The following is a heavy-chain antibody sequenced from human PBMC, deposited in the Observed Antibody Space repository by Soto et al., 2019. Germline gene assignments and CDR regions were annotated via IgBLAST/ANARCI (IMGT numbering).Heavy chain of an antibody. J-gene: IGHJ4*02. V-gene: IGHV1-58*01. CDR2: IVVGSGNT. CDR1: GFTFSSSA. CDR3: APSPNYYDSSGYSPN. Sequence: SVKVSCKASGFTFSSSAVQWVRQARGQSLEWIGWIVVGSGNTNYAQKFQERVTITRDMSTSTAYMELSSLRSEDTAVYYCAPSPNYYDSSGYSPNWGQGTLVTVSS. D-gene: IGHD3-22*01.